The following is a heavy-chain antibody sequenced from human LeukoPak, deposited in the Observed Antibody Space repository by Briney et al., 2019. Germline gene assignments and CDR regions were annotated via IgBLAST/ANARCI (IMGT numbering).Heavy chain of an antibody. CDR3: AREEGYCSSTSCYEVGGFDY. CDR2: ISAYNGNT. J-gene: IGHJ4*02. CDR1: GGTFSSYA. D-gene: IGHD2-2*01. Sequence: ASVKVSCKASGGTFSSYAISWVRQAPGQGLEWMGWISAYNGNTNYAQKLQGRVTMTTDTSTSTAYMELSSLRSEDTAVYYCAREEGYCSSTSCYEVGGFDYWGQGTLVTVSS. V-gene: IGHV1-18*01.